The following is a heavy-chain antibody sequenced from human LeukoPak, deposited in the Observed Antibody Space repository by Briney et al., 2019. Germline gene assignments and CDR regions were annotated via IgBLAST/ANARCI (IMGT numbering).Heavy chain of an antibody. CDR1: GFTFSSYW. J-gene: IGHJ4*02. V-gene: IGHV3-7*01. Sequence: GGSLRLSCAASGFTFSSYWMSWVRQAPGKGLEWVANIKQDGSEKYYVDSVKGRFTISRDNAKNSLYLQMNSLRAEDTAVYYCARSQWLVGYYFDYWGQGTLVTVSS. CDR2: IKQDGSEK. D-gene: IGHD6-19*01. CDR3: ARSQWLVGYYFDY.